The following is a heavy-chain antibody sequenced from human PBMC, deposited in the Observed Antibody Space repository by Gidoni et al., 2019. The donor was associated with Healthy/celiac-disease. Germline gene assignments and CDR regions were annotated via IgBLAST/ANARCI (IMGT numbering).Heavy chain of an antibody. Sequence: QLQLQESGPGLVKPSETLSLTCTVSGGSISSSSYYWGWIRQPPGKGLEWIGSIYYSWSTYYNPSLKSRVTISVDTSKNQFSLKLSSVTAADTAVYYCARAGGVGNFDYWGQGTLVTVSS. D-gene: IGHD1-26*01. CDR3: ARAGGVGNFDY. CDR2: IYYSWST. CDR1: GGSISSSSYY. V-gene: IGHV4-39*07. J-gene: IGHJ4*02.